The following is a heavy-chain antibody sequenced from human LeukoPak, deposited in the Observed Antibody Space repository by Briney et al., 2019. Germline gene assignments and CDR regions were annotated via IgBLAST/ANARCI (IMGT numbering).Heavy chain of an antibody. CDR3: AKGSSAGCYSGLDY. V-gene: IGHV3-23*01. CDR2: ISGTGGST. J-gene: IGHJ4*02. Sequence: GGSLRLSCGASGFTFSSYAMTWVRQAPGKGLEWVSVISGTGGSTYYADSVRGRFTISRDSSKNTLFLQVNSLRAEDTAVYYCAKGSSAGCYSGLDYWGQGTLVTVSS. CDR1: GFTFSSYA. D-gene: IGHD2-15*01.